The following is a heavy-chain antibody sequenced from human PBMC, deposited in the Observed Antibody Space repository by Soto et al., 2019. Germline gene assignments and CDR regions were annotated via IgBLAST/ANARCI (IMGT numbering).Heavy chain of an antibody. CDR2: IRSKAKDYAT. CDR1: GFNFSVSS. V-gene: IGHV3-73*01. CDR3: AIEGAGFGQ. Sequence: EVQLVESGGGLVQPGGSVKLSCAASGFNFSVSSMHWVRQASGKGLEWVGRIRSKAKDYATAYAESVKGRFAISRDDLKNTMYLQMSSLRTEDTAMYYGAIEGAGFGQWGQGTLVTVSS. D-gene: IGHD1-26*01. J-gene: IGHJ4*02.